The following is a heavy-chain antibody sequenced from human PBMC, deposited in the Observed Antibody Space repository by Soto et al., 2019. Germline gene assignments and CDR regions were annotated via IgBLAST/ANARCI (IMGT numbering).Heavy chain of an antibody. CDR3: AKRPLTAAGFDY. CDR2: ITGSGGGT. V-gene: IGHV3-23*01. Sequence: PGGSLRLSCAASGFTFSNYAMTWVRQAPGKGLEWVSVITGSGGGTYFVDYVKGRFTISRDNSKNTVYLQMNSLRAEDTAVYYCAKRPLTAAGFDYWGQGTLVTVSS. J-gene: IGHJ4*02. D-gene: IGHD6-13*01. CDR1: GFTFSNYA.